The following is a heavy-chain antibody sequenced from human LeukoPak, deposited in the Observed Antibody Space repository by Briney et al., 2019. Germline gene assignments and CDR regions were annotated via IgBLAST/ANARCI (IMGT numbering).Heavy chain of an antibody. J-gene: IGHJ4*02. CDR3: AREETQSIFGVAEPFDY. Sequence: PGGSLRLSCAASGFTFSSYAMHWVRQAPGKGLEWVAVISYDGSNKYYADSVKGRFTISRDNSKNTLYLQMNSLRAEDTAVYYCAREETQSIFGVAEPFDYWGQGTLVTVSS. V-gene: IGHV3-30-3*01. D-gene: IGHD3-3*01. CDR1: GFTFSSYA. CDR2: ISYDGSNK.